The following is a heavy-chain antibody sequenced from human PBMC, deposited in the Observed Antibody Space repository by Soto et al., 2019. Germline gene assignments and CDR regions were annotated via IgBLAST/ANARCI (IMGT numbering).Heavy chain of an antibody. V-gene: IGHV3-11*01. CDR3: ARSLRQSYYCAPYFDY. CDR2: ISGVSGTI. J-gene: IGHJ4*02. Sequence: QVHVVESGGGLVKPGGSLRLSFAASGFTFGDYYMSWIRQAPGKGLEWVAFISGVSGTISYADSVMGRFTISRDNANNSLFMQNDSLRAEGTSVYYCARSLRQSYYCAPYFDYCGQGTLATVSS. CDR1: GFTFGDYY. D-gene: IGHD3-10*01.